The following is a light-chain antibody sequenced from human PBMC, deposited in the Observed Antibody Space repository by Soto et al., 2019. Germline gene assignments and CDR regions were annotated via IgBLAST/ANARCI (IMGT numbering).Light chain of an antibody. CDR3: QQYNSYSTWT. CDR2: DAS. J-gene: IGKJ1*01. V-gene: IGKV1-5*01. CDR1: LSINYW. Sequence: DIQMTQSPSTLSASVGDRVTITCRASLSINYWLAWYQQKPGKAPKVLIYDASSLESGVPSRFSGSGSGTEFTLTINSLQPDDFATYYCQQYNSYSTWTFGQGTKVDIK.